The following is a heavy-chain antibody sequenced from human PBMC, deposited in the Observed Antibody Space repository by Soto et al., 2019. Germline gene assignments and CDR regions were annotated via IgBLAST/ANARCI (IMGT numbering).Heavy chain of an antibody. CDR1: GFTFSDYY. D-gene: IGHD5-18*01. J-gene: IGHJ4*02. Sequence: GSLRLSCAASGFTFSDYYMSWIRQAPGKGLEWVSYISSSSNTLYYADSVKGRFTISRDNAKNSLYLQMNSLRAEDTAVYYCARVAYNHGSHAYWGQGTLVTVSS. CDR2: ISSSSNTL. CDR3: ARVAYNHGSHAY. V-gene: IGHV3-11*01.